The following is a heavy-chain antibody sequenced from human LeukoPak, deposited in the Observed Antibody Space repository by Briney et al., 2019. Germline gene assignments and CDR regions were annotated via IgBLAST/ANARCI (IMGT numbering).Heavy chain of an antibody. D-gene: IGHD1-26*01. CDR2: IYYSGNT. V-gene: IGHV4-39*01. CDR1: GGSITISSYY. CDR3: ARGLLYSGSFARNWFDS. Sequence: SETLSLTCTVSGGSITISSYYWGWIRQPPGKGLEWIGSIYYSGNTYYNPSLKSRVTISVDTSKHQFSLNLSSVSAADTAIYFCARGLLYSGSFARNWFDSWGQGTLVTVSS. J-gene: IGHJ5*01.